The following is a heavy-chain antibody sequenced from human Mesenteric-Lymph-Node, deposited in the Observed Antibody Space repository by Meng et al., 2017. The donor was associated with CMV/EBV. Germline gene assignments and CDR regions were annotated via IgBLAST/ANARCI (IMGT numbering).Heavy chain of an antibody. CDR1: GFTLSSYP. CDR3: SGYYYYYGMDV. Sequence: GGSLRLSCAASGFTLSSYPMSWVRQAPGKGLEWVSIIYSDSSITYYADSVKGRFIISRDNSKNTLDLQMNSLRAEDTAVYYCSGYYYYYGMDVWGQGTTVTVSS. D-gene: IGHD1-26*01. CDR2: IYSDSSIT. V-gene: IGHV3-23*03. J-gene: IGHJ6*02.